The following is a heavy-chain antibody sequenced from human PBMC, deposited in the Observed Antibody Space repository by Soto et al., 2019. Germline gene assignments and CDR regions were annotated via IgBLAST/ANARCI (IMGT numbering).Heavy chain of an antibody. CDR1: GFNFNTYN. Sequence: EVNLVESGGGLVKPGGSLKLSCDASGFNFNTYNMNWVRQAPGKGLEWVSYISSGGTHIYYADSVRGRFTISRDNSKNTLFLQMNSLRAEDTGLYYCAKQRAGYGSGSDTYYFDFWGQGTLVTVSS. CDR3: AKQRAGYGSGSDTYYFDF. J-gene: IGHJ4*02. CDR2: ISSGGTHI. V-gene: IGHV3-21*04. D-gene: IGHD3-10*01.